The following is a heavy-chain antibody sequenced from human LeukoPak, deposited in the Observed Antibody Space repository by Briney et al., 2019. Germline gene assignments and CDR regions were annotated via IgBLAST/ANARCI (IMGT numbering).Heavy chain of an antibody. J-gene: IGHJ3*01. Sequence: GGSLRLSCAASGFTFSQYGMSWVRQAPGKGLEWVSMISDSGGSTYYADSVKGRFTISRDYSKTTLYLQMNSLGAEDTAVYYCAREADYSSGYHDAFDVWGQGTLVTVSS. CDR3: AREADYSSGYHDAFDV. V-gene: IGHV3-23*01. CDR1: GFTFSQYG. CDR2: ISDSGGST. D-gene: IGHD6-19*01.